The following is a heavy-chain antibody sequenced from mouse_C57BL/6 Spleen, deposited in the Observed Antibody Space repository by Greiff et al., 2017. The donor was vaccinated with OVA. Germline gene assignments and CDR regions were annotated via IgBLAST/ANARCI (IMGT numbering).Heavy chain of an antibody. CDR3: TRANWDYYFDY. CDR2: IRNKANNHAT. CDR1: GFTFSDAW. D-gene: IGHD4-1*01. V-gene: IGHV6-6*01. Sequence: EVQGVESGGGLVQPGGSMKLSCAASGFTFSDAWMDWVRQSPEKGLEWVAEIRNKANNHATYYAESVKGRFTISRDDSKSSVYLQMNSLRAEDTGIYYCTRANWDYYFDYWGQGTTLTVSS. J-gene: IGHJ2*01.